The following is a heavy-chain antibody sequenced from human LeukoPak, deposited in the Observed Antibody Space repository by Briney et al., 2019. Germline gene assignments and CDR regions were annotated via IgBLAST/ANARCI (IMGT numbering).Heavy chain of an antibody. V-gene: IGHV3-21*01. J-gene: IGHJ4*02. D-gene: IGHD3-10*01. CDR3: ARASASGGHYYFDY. CDR1: GFTFSSYS. Sequence: GGSLRLSCAASGFTFSSYSMIWVRQAPGKGLEWVSSTTSSDSYIYYADSVKGRFTISRDNAMNPLYLQMNSLRAEDTAVYYCARASASGGHYYFDYWGQGTLVTVSS. CDR2: TTSSDSYI.